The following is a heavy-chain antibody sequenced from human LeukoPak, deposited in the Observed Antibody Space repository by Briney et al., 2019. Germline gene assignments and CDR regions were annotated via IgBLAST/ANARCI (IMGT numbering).Heavy chain of an antibody. Sequence: PSQTLSLTCTVSGGSISSGGYYWSWIRQHPGRGLVWIGYIYYSGSTYYIPSLKSRVTISVDTSKNQFSLKLSSVTAADTAVYYCARSGYSYGYFLGKFDYWGQGTLVTVSS. CDR3: ARSGYSYGYFLGKFDY. J-gene: IGHJ4*02. CDR2: IYYSGST. CDR1: GGSISSGGYY. V-gene: IGHV4-31*03. D-gene: IGHD5-18*01.